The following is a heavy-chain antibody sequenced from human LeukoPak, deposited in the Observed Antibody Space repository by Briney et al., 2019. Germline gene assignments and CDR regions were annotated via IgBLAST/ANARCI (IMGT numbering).Heavy chain of an antibody. Sequence: GGSLRLSCAASGFTFSSYEMNWVRQAPGKGLEWVSAISGSGGSTYYADSVKGRFTISRDNSKNTLYLQMNSLRAEDTAVYYCAKGRDSSGYYRFDYWGQGTLVTVSS. CDR1: GFTFSSYE. D-gene: IGHD3-22*01. V-gene: IGHV3-23*01. J-gene: IGHJ4*02. CDR2: ISGSGGST. CDR3: AKGRDSSGYYRFDY.